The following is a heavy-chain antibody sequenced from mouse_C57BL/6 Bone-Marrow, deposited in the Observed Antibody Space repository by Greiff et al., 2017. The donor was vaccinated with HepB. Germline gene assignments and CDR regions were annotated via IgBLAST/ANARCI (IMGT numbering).Heavy chain of an antibody. D-gene: IGHD2-3*01. Sequence: EVMLVESGEGLVKPGGSLKLSCAASGFTFSSYAMSWVRQTPEKRLEWVAYISSGGDYIYYADTVKGRFTISRDNARNTLYLQMSSLKSEDRAMYYCTRDGGGFGYWGQGTLVTVSA. CDR2: ISSGGDYI. CDR1: GFTFSSYA. V-gene: IGHV5-9-1*02. J-gene: IGHJ3*01. CDR3: TRDGGGFGY.